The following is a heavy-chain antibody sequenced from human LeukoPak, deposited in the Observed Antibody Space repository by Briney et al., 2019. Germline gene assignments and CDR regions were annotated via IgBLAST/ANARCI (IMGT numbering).Heavy chain of an antibody. CDR2: IYHSGSP. CDR3: ARGKRWGIAGT. J-gene: IGHJ4*02. V-gene: IGHV4-30-2*01. D-gene: IGHD5-24*01. CDR1: GGYNRSGGYL. Sequence: KTSETLSLTCAVCGGYNRSGGYLWRWIRQPPGKGLEWIGYIYHSGSPYYNPSLKSRVTISVDRSKNQFSLKLSSVTAADTAVYYCARGKRWGIAGTWGQGTLVTVSS.